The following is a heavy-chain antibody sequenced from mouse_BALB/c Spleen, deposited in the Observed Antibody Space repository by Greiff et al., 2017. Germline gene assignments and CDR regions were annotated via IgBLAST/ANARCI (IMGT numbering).Heavy chain of an antibody. CDR2: IWSGGST. CDR3: AREEAYYRYDETGLYAMDY. J-gene: IGHJ4*01. V-gene: IGHV2-2*02. CDR1: GFSLTSYG. D-gene: IGHD2-14*01. Sequence: QVQLKESGPGLVQPSQSLSITCTVSGFSLTSYGVHWVRQSPGKGLEWLGVIWSGGSTDYNAAFISRLSISKDNSKSQVFFKMNSLQANDTAIYYCAREEAYYRYDETGLYAMDYWGQGTSVTVSS.